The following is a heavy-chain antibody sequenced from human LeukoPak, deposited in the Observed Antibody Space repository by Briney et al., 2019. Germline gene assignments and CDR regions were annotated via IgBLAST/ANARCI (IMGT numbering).Heavy chain of an antibody. CDR2: IYYSGST. Sequence: SETLSLTCTVSGGSISSSSYYWGWIRQPPGKGLEWIGSIYYSGSTYYNPSLKSRVTISVDTSKNQFSLKLSSVTAADTAVYYCARASSGWYFVWFDPWGQGTLVTVSS. CDR1: GGSISSSSYY. V-gene: IGHV4-39*01. D-gene: IGHD6-19*01. CDR3: ARASSGWYFVWFDP. J-gene: IGHJ5*02.